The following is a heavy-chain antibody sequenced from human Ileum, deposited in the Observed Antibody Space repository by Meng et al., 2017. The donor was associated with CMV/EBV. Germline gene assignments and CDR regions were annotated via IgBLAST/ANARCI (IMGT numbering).Heavy chain of an antibody. V-gene: IGHV3-30-3*01. CDR3: ARDLPSGTSVNYFDY. Sequence: GGSLRLSCATSGFTFSRYAMHWVRLAPGKGLEWMAVISYDGTNKFYADSVKGRFTISRDDSENTLYLQMNSLRGEDTALYYWARDLPSGTSVNYFDYWGQGTLVTVSS. CDR2: ISYDGTNK. D-gene: IGHD1-26*01. J-gene: IGHJ4*02. CDR1: GFTFSRYA.